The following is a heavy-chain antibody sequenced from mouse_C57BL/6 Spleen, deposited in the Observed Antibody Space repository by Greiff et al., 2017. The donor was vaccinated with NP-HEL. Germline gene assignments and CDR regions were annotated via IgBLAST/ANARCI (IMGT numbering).Heavy chain of an antibody. CDR2: IDPANGNT. CDR1: GFNIKNTY. V-gene: IGHV14-3*01. Sequence: EVQLQQSVAELVRPGASVKLSCTASGFNIKNTYMHWVKQRPEQGLEWIGRIDPANGNTKYAPKFQGKATITAETSSNTAYLQLSSLTSEDTAIYYGARSEVSYYYGSSYAMDYWGQGTSVTVSS. CDR3: ARSEVSYYYGSSYAMDY. D-gene: IGHD1-1*01. J-gene: IGHJ4*01.